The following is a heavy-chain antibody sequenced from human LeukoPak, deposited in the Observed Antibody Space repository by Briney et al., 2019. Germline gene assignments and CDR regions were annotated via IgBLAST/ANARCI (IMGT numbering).Heavy chain of an antibody. J-gene: IGHJ4*02. V-gene: IGHV1-46*01. Sequence: ASVKVSCKASGYTFTSYYMHWVRQAPGQGLEWMGIINPSGGSTSYAQKFQGRVTMTRDTSTSTVYMELSSLRSEDTAVYYCARDGTNDSSGYFLDYWGQGTLVTVSS. CDR3: ARDGTNDSSGYFLDY. D-gene: IGHD3-22*01. CDR2: INPSGGST. CDR1: GYTFTSYY.